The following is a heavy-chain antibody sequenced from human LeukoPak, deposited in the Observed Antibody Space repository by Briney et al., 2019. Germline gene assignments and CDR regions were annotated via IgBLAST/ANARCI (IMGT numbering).Heavy chain of an antibody. CDR3: ASVASYSSGWFPFDY. Sequence: ASVKVSCKASGYTFTSYYMHWVRQAPGLGLEWTGIINPSAGSTNYAQKFQGRVTITRDTSASTAYMELSSLRSEDTAVYYCASVASYSSGWFPFDYWGQGTLVTVSS. D-gene: IGHD6-19*01. CDR2: INPSAGST. J-gene: IGHJ4*02. V-gene: IGHV1-46*01. CDR1: GYTFTSYY.